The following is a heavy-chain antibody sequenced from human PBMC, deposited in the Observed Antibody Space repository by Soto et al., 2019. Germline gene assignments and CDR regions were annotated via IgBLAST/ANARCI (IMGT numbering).Heavy chain of an antibody. V-gene: IGHV4-59*10. J-gene: IGHJ6*02. Sequence: PSETLSLTCAVSGGSISGFFWTWVRQPPGMPLEGLGHVSASGSTVYNPSLQSRLTLSLDVSKNRFSLELTSVTAADTATYFCARGGSTHYYYGLDVWGQGTTVTV. D-gene: IGHD1-1*01. CDR2: VSASGST. CDR3: ARGGSTHYYYGLDV. CDR1: GGSISGFF.